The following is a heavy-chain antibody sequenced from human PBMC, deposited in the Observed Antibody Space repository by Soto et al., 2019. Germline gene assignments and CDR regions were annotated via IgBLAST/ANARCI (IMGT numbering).Heavy chain of an antibody. CDR1: GYTFTSYD. CDR2: MNPNSGNT. J-gene: IGHJ2*01. Sequence: ASVKVSCKASGYTFTSYDINWVRQATGQGLEWMGWMNPNSGNTGYAQKFQGRVTMTRNTSISTAYMELSSLRSEDTAVYYCARERWDYGDPKWYFDLWGRGTLVTVSS. D-gene: IGHD4-17*01. V-gene: IGHV1-8*01. CDR3: ARERWDYGDPKWYFDL.